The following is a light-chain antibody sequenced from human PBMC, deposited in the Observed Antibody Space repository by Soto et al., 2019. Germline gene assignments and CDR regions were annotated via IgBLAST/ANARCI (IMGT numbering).Light chain of an antibody. Sequence: EVVLTQSPGALSLSPGEGVTLSCRASQNIRGNELAWYRQKRGQAPRLLMYGGSTRADGIPDRFSGRGAGTNYTPTISRLEPEESAAYYCHHYRTCHPWTFGQGTKLEIK. J-gene: IGKJ1*01. CDR2: GGS. CDR3: HHYRTCHPWT. CDR1: QNIRGNE. V-gene: IGKV3-20*01.